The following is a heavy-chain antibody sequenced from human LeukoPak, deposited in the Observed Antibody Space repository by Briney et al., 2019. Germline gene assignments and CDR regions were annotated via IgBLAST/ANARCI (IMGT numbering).Heavy chain of an antibody. D-gene: IGHD3-10*01. CDR2: ISSSGSSI. CDR3: ARRKANSDGEFDY. Sequence: GGSLRLSCAASGFTFSSYNMNWVRQAPGKGLDWVSFISSSGSSITYADSVKGRFTISRDNVKNSPYLQMNSLRAEDTAVYYCARRKANSDGEFDYWGQGTLVTVSS. J-gene: IGHJ4*02. V-gene: IGHV3-48*01. CDR1: GFTFSSYN.